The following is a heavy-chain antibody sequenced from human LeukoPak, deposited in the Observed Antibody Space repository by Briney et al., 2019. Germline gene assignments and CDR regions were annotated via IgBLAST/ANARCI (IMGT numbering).Heavy chain of an antibody. CDR2: ISVGGNYI. CDR1: GFTFTNYA. J-gene: IGHJ4*02. CDR3: ARLRVASHSFDS. Sequence: NPGGSLRLSCATSGFTFTNYAMNWVRQAPGKGLQWVSSISVGGNYIYYADSVKGRFTISRDNTKNIMFLQMNSLRSDDTALYYCARLRVASHSFDSWGQGTLVSVSS. V-gene: IGHV3-21*06.